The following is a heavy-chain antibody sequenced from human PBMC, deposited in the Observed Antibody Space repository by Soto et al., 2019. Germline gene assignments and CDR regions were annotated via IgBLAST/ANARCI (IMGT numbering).Heavy chain of an antibody. D-gene: IGHD3-10*01. Sequence: GGSLRLSCSASGFTFSEYTMHWVRQTPEKRLEYISVIDSNGQITDYAESVKGRFAISRDNSKNTLYLQMNSLRAEDTAVYYCAKDQRKDSRGKYYYYGMDVWGQGTTVTVSS. V-gene: IGHV3-64*04. CDR2: IDSNGQIT. J-gene: IGHJ6*02. CDR3: AKDQRKDSRGKYYYYGMDV. CDR1: GFTFSEYT.